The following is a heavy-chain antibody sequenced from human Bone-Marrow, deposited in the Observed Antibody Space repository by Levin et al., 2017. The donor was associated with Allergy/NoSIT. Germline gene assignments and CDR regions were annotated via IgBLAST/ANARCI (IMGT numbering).Heavy chain of an antibody. J-gene: IGHJ4*02. CDR3: TRTTAARL. D-gene: IGHD6-6*01. CDR2: INASGGAI. V-gene: IGHV3-48*03. CDR1: GFTFSSFE. Sequence: GESLKISCVGSGFTFSSFEMNWVRQAPGKGLEWVSYINASGGAIQYADSVRGRFIISRDNAENSLYLHMSSLRVEDTAVYYCTRTTAARLWGQGTRVTVSS.